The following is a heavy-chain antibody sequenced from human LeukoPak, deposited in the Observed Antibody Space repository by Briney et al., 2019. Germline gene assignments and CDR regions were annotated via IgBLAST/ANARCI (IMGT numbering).Heavy chain of an antibody. CDR3: ARALRQQLLTGWFDP. CDR1: GDSINSYY. J-gene: IGHJ5*02. Sequence: SETLSLTCSVSGDSINSYYWSWIRQPPGNGLEWIGYIYHSGSTNYNPSLKSRVTLSVDTSKNQFSLRLTSVTAADTAVYYCARALRQQLLTGWFDPWGQGTLVTVSS. D-gene: IGHD6-13*01. V-gene: IGHV4-59*01. CDR2: IYHSGST.